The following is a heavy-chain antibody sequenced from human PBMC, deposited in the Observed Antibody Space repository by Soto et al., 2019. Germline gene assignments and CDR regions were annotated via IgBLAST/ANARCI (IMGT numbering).Heavy chain of an antibody. V-gene: IGHV3-33*01. CDR3: VRDTVTKYCYYYGMYV. D-gene: IGHD4-17*01. J-gene: IGHJ6*02. Sequence: PGGSLRLSCAASGFTFSSYGMHWVRQALGQGQERVAVIWYDGSNKYYADSVKGRFTISRDNSKNTLYLQMNSLRAEDTAVYYCVRDTVTKYCYYYGMYVWGQGTTVTVSS. CDR2: IWYDGSNK. CDR1: GFTFSSYG.